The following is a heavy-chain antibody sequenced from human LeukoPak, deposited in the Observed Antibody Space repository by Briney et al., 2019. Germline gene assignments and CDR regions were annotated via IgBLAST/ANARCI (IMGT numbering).Heavy chain of an antibody. CDR3: ARDLTYIDYFDY. J-gene: IGHJ4*02. CDR2: INPSGGST. V-gene: IGHV1-46*01. CDR1: GYTFTSYY. D-gene: IGHD1-14*01. Sequence: ASVKVSCKAFGYTFTSYYMHWVRQAPGQGLEWMGIINPSGGSTSYAQKFQGRVTKTRDTSTSTVYMELSSLRSEDTAVYYCARDLTYIDYFDYWGQGTLVNVSS.